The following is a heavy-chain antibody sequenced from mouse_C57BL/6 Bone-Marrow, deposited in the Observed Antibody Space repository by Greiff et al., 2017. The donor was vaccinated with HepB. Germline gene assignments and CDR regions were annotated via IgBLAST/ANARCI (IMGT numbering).Heavy chain of an antibody. D-gene: IGHD4-1*01. V-gene: IGHV1-64*01. CDR2: IHPNSGST. Sequence: QVQLKQPGAELVKPGASVKLSCKASGYTFTSYWMHWVKQRPGQGLEWIGMIHPNSGSTNYNEKFKSKATLTVDKSSSTAYMQLSSLTSEDSAVYYCARGDTGTSMDYWGQGTSVTVSS. CDR3: ARGDTGTSMDY. CDR1: GYTFTSYW. J-gene: IGHJ4*01.